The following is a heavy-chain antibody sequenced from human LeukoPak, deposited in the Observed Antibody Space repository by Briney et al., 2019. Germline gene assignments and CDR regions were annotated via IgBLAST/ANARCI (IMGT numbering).Heavy chain of an antibody. CDR3: AGGYCSGGSCDVFDY. V-gene: IGHV1-18*01. Sequence: GASVKVSCEASGYTFTSYGISWVRQAPGQGLEWMGWISAYNGNTNYAQKLQGRVTMTTGTSTSTAYMELRSLRSDDTAVYYCAGGYCSGGSCDVFDYWGQGTLVTVSS. CDR1: GYTFTSYG. J-gene: IGHJ4*02. D-gene: IGHD2-15*01. CDR2: ISAYNGNT.